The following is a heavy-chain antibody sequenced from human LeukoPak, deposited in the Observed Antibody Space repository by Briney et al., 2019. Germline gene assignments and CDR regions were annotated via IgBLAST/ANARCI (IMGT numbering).Heavy chain of an antibody. Sequence: PSETLSLTCVVYGGSFSGYYWSWIRRPPGKGLEWIGEINHSGTTNYNPSLKSRVTISVDTSKNQFSLKLTSVTAADTAVYYCARGGLANYSDYWGQGTLVPVSS. CDR2: INHSGTT. V-gene: IGHV4-34*01. CDR3: ARGGLANYSDY. CDR1: GGSFSGYY. D-gene: IGHD3/OR15-3a*01. J-gene: IGHJ4*02.